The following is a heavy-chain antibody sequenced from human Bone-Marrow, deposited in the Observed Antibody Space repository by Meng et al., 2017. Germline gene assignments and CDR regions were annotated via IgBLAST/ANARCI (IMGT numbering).Heavy chain of an antibody. D-gene: IGHD4-17*01. Sequence: ASVKVSCQASGYTFTGYYMHWVRQAPGQGLEWMGRINPNSGGTNYAQKFQGRVTMTRDTSISTAYMELSRLRSDDTAVYYCARLPLRRDENFDYWGQGTLVTVSS. J-gene: IGHJ4*02. V-gene: IGHV1-2*06. CDR3: ARLPLRRDENFDY. CDR2: INPNSGGT. CDR1: GYTFTGYY.